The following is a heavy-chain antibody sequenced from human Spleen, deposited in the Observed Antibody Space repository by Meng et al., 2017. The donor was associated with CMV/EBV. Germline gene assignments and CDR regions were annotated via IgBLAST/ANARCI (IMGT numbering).Heavy chain of an antibody. Sequence: LLQRGAGLLKPSETLSLPCAVYGGSFSGYYWSWIRQPPGKGLEWIGEINHSGSTNYNPSLKSRVTISVDTSKNQLSLKLSSVTSADTAVYYCARGSLYYYGSGRGGFDYWGQGTLVTVSS. CDR1: GGSFSGYY. CDR2: INHSGST. V-gene: IGHV4-34*01. CDR3: ARGSLYYYGSGRGGFDY. J-gene: IGHJ4*02. D-gene: IGHD3-10*01.